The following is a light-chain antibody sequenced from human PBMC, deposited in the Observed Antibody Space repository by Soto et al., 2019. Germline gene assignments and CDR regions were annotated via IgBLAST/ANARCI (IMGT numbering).Light chain of an antibody. J-gene: IGLJ1*01. V-gene: IGLV1-44*01. CDR2: SDN. CDR1: SSNIGRKT. CDR3: AAWHDSRNGNV. Sequence: QSVLTQPPAASVTPGQRVASSCSGSSSNIGRKTVNLYQQLPATAPKLLTYSDNLRHSGVADRFSGSKSGASASLAISGLQSEEDADHYCAAWHDSRNGNVFGSGTKVNVL.